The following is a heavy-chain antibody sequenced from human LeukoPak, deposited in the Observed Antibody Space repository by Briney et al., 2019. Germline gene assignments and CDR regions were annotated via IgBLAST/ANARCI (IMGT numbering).Heavy chain of an antibody. J-gene: IGHJ4*02. CDR2: ISYDGSNK. D-gene: IGHD3-10*02. Sequence: GGSLRLSCAASGFTFSSYGMHWVRQAPGKGLEWVAVISYDGSNKYYADSVKGRFTISRDNSKNTLYLQMNSLRAEDTAVYYCTKDDHSYGQGVIDYWGQGTLVTVSS. CDR1: GFTFSSYG. CDR3: TKDDHSYGQGVIDY. V-gene: IGHV3-30*18.